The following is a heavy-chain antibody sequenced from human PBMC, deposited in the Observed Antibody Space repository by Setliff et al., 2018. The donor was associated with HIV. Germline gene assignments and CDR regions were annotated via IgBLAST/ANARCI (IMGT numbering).Heavy chain of an antibody. CDR2: IDHSGNI. Sequence: SETLSLTCAVYGGPFDDYYCTWIRQPPGKGLEWIGEIDHSGNIKYHASLKSRVNISKDTSKNQISLKLRSVTAADTAVYYCARGLNYYGSGSYLPLVYWGQGTLVTVSS. CDR3: ARGLNYYGSGSYLPLVY. J-gene: IGHJ4*02. D-gene: IGHD3-10*01. V-gene: IGHV4-34*01. CDR1: GGPFDDYY.